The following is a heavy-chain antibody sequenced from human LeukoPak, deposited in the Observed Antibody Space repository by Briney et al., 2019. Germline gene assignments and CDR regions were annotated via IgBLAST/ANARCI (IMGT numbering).Heavy chain of an antibody. V-gene: IGHV3-21*01. CDR1: GFTFSSYS. J-gene: IGHJ4*02. Sequence: GGSLRLSCAASGFTFSSYSMNWVRQAPGKGLEWVSSISSSSSYIYYADSVKGRFTISRDNAKNSLYLQMNSLRAEDTAVYYCARAAFTRSWYDDYWGQGTLVTVSS. CDR2: ISSSSSYI. CDR3: ARAAFTRSWYDDY. D-gene: IGHD6-13*01.